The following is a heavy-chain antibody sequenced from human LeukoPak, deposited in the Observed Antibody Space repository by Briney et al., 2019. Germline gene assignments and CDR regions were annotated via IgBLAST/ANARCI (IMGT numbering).Heavy chain of an antibody. CDR2: IYPGDSNT. J-gene: IGHJ4*02. CDR1: GYNFANYW. D-gene: IGHD2-15*01. V-gene: IGHV5-51*01. CDR3: ARGGSSWSLDY. Sequence: GESLKISCKGSGYNFANYWIGWVRQMPGKGLEWMGIIYPGDSNTRYSPSFQGQVTISADKSISTAYLQWNSLKASDSAMYYCARGGSSWSLDYWGQGTLVTVSS.